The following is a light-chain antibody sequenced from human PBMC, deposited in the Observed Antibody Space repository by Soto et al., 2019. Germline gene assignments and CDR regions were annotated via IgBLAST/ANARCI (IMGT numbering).Light chain of an antibody. V-gene: IGLV2-14*01. J-gene: IGLJ1*01. CDR1: SSDVGGYNY. Sequence: QSALTQPASVSGSDGQSITISCTGTSSDVGGYNYVSWYQQHPGKAPTVMIYEVSNRPSGVSNRFSGSKSGNTASLTISGLQAEDEADYYCSSYTSSSTYVFGTGTKLTVL. CDR2: EVS. CDR3: SSYTSSSTYV.